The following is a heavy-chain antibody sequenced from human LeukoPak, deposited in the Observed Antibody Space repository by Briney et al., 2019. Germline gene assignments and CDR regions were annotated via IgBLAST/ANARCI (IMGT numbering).Heavy chain of an antibody. CDR1: GYTFTGYY. CDR2: INPNSGGT. D-gene: IGHD6-13*01. J-gene: IGHJ6*03. Sequence: ASVKVSCKASGYTFTGYYMHWVRQAPGQGLEWMGWINPNSGGTNYARKFQGRVTMTRDTSISTAYMELSRLGSDDTAVYYCARERWRYYYYMDVWGKGTTVTVSS. V-gene: IGHV1-2*02. CDR3: ARERWRYYYYMDV.